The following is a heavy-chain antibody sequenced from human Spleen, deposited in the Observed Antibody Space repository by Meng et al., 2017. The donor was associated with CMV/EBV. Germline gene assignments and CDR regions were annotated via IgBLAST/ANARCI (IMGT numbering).Heavy chain of an antibody. Sequence: GESLKISCKGSGYSFTSYWIGWVRQMPGKGLEWMGIIYPGDSDTIYSPSFQGQVTISVDKSTSTAYLQWSRLKASDTAIYYCARRYCSSTTCYDSWGQGTLVTVSS. CDR3: ARRYCSSTTCYDS. CDR2: IYPGDSDT. J-gene: IGHJ4*02. CDR1: GYSFTSYW. V-gene: IGHV5-51*01. D-gene: IGHD2-2*01.